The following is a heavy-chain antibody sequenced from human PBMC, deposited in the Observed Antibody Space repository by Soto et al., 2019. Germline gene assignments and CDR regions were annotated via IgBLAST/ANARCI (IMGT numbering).Heavy chain of an antibody. D-gene: IGHD3-3*01. CDR3: ARDQGITTFGVYSMYYYGMDV. J-gene: IGHJ6*02. Sequence: QVHLVQSGAEVKKPGASVKVSCKASGYTFTTSGISWVRQAPGQGLEWMGWISTDNGNTNYAQPLQGRVSMTTDTATSTAYMDLRSLRSDDTAVYYCARDQGITTFGVYSMYYYGMDVWGQGTTVTVSS. CDR1: GYTFTTSG. V-gene: IGHV1-18*01. CDR2: ISTDNGNT.